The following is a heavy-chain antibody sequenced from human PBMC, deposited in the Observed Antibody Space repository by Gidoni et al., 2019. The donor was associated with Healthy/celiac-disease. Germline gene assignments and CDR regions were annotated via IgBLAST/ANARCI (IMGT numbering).Heavy chain of an antibody. CDR3: ARVGPGSGGDY. CDR2: ITPSGGST. Sequence: QVQLVQSGAEVKKPGASVKVSCKASGYTFTSYYIQWVRQAPGQGLEWMGIITPSGGSTSYAQKCQCRVTMTRDTSTSTVYMELSSLRSEDTAVYYCARVGPGSGGDYWGQGTLVTVSS. V-gene: IGHV1-46*03. D-gene: IGHD3-10*01. J-gene: IGHJ4*02. CDR1: GYTFTSYY.